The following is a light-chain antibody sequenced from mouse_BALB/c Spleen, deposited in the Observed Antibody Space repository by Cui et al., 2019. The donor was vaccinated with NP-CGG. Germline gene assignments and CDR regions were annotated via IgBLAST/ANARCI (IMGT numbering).Light chain of an antibody. V-gene: IGLV1*01. Sequence: QAVVTQESALTTSPGETVTLTCRSSTGAVTTSNYANWVQEKPDHLFTGLIGGTNNRVPGVPARFSGSLIGDKAALTTTGAQTEDEAIYFCALWYSNHWVFGGGIKLTVL. CDR3: ALWYSNHWV. CDR2: GTN. J-gene: IGLJ1*01. CDR1: TGAVTTSNY.